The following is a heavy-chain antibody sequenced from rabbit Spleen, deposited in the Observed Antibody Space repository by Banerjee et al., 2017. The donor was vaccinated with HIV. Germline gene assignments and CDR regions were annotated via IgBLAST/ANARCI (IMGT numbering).Heavy chain of an antibody. CDR3: ARGLDGVNGWKFGW. CDR2: INAVTGKG. Sequence: QEQLVESGGGLVQPGGSLKLSCKASGFSFSNKAVMCWVRQAPGKGLEWIACINAVTGKGVDARWGKSRITFPKTSATTVTLQKNSLTAGDKATYLFARGLDGVNGWKFGWWGPGPWSPS. CDR1: GFSFSNKAV. J-gene: IGHJ4*01. D-gene: IGHD2-1*01. V-gene: IGHV1S45*01.